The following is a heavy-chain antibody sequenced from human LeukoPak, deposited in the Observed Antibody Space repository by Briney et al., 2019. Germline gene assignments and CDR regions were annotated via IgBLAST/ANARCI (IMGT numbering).Heavy chain of an antibody. D-gene: IGHD5-24*01. J-gene: IGHJ5*02. Sequence: TSETLSLTCTVSGYSISSGYYWGWIRQPPGKGLEWIGSIYHSGSTYYNPSLKSRVTISVDTSKNQFSLKLSSVTAADTAVYYCARGDDLDWFDPWGQGTLVTVSS. CDR2: IYHSGST. CDR1: GYSISSGYY. V-gene: IGHV4-38-2*02. CDR3: ARGDDLDWFDP.